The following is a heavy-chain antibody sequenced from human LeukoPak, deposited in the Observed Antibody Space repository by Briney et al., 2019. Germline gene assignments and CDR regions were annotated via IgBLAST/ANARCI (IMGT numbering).Heavy chain of an antibody. CDR1: GYSISSGYY. D-gene: IGHD6-19*01. Sequence: SETLSLTCTVSGYSISSGYYWGWIRQPPVKGLEWIGSIYHSGSTYYNPSLKSRVTISVDTSKNQFSLKLSSVTAADTAVYYCARDGPGIAVAGEWFDPWGQGTLVTVSS. J-gene: IGHJ5*02. CDR3: ARDGPGIAVAGEWFDP. CDR2: IYHSGST. V-gene: IGHV4-38-2*02.